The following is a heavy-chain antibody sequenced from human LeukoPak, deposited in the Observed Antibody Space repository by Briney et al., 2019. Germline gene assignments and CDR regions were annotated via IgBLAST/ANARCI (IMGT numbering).Heavy chain of an antibody. D-gene: IGHD1-26*01. V-gene: IGHV3-33*01. CDR3: ARDIGSESYIPGGADS. CDR1: GFTFSSYG. Sequence: PGRSLRLSCAASGFTFSSYGMHWGRQAPGKGLEWLAIIWFDGSNKYYADSVKGRFTISRDNSNNTLYLQVNSLRAEDTAVYYCARDIGSESYIPGGADSWGRGNLVRVSS. J-gene: IGHJ5*01. CDR2: IWFDGSNK.